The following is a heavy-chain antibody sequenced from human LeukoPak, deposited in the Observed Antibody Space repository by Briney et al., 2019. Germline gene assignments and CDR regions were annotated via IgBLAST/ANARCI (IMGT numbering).Heavy chain of an antibody. D-gene: IGHD1/OR15-1a*01. CDR3: ARSPLNKIRYFYY. J-gene: IGHJ4*02. Sequence: SETLSLTCAVYGGSFSGYYWSWIRQPPGRGLEWIGEINHSGSTNYNPSLKSRVTISVDTSKNHFSLKLSSVTAADTAVYYCARSPLNKIRYFYYWGQGPLVTVSS. CDR2: INHSGST. V-gene: IGHV4-34*01. CDR1: GGSFSGYY.